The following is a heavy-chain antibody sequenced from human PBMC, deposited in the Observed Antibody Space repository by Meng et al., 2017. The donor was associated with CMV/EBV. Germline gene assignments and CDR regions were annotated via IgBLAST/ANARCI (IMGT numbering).Heavy chain of an antibody. CDR1: GYTFTSYG. D-gene: IGHD1-7*01. J-gene: IGHJ5*02. Sequence: SVKVSCKASGYTFTSYGISWVRQAPGQGLEWMGGIIPILGIANYAQKFQGRVTITADKSTSTAYMELSSLRSEDTAVYYCARASRQLELEGNNWFDPWGQGTLVTVSS. CDR3: ARASRQLELEGNNWFDP. V-gene: IGHV1-69*10. CDR2: IIPILGIA.